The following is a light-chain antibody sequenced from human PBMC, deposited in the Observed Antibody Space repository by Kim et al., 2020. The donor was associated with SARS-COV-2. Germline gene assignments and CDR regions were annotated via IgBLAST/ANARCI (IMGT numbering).Light chain of an antibody. CDR2: DAS. V-gene: IGKV3-11*01. CDR1: PSVSIY. J-gene: IGKJ5*01. Sequence: LSRGERATLSCRASPSVSIYLAWYQQKPGQAPRLLIYDASNRATGIPARFTGSGSGTDFTLTISSLEPEDFAVYYCQQRSNWPITFGQGTRLEIK. CDR3: QQRSNWPIT.